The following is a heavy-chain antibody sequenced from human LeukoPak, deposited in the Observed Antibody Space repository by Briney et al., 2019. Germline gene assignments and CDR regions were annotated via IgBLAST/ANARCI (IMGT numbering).Heavy chain of an antibody. CDR1: TFTLINNY. J-gene: IGHJ2*01. CDR3: ARDNRDESGSYSTRFDL. Sequence: GGSLRLSCTASTFTLINNYMSWVRQTPGKGLEWVSVTYGDGSTYYADSVEGRFTVSRDHSKNALYLQMNTLRAEDTAVYYCARDNRDESGSYSTRFDLWGRGTLVTVSS. V-gene: IGHV3-66*01. CDR2: TYGDGST. D-gene: IGHD1-26*01.